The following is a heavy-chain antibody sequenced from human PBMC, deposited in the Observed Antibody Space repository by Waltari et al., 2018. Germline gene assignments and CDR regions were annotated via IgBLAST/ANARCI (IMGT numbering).Heavy chain of an antibody. Sequence: QVQLQESGPGLVKPSETLSLTCTVSGGSIRSYYWSWIRQPPGTGLEWIGYLYYSGSTNYNPSLKSRVTISVDTSKNQFSLKLSSVTAADTAVYYCARGPVSDYYDSSGSSYFDYWGQGTLVTVSS. CDR3: ARGPVSDYYDSSGSSYFDY. J-gene: IGHJ4*02. V-gene: IGHV4-59*01. CDR2: LYYSGST. CDR1: GGSIRSYY. D-gene: IGHD3-22*01.